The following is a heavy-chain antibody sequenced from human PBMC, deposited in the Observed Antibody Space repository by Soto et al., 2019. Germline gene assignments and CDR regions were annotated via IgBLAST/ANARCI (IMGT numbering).Heavy chain of an antibody. Sequence: PGESLKISCKGSGYTFTSYWIAWVRQMPGKGLEYMGTIYPGDSDTRYSPSFQGQVTISADKSISTAYLQWISLKASDTATYYCAKLYDSSSTYVFDIWGQGKMVTVSS. CDR1: GYTFTSYW. CDR2: IYPGDSDT. V-gene: IGHV5-51*01. D-gene: IGHD3-22*01. CDR3: AKLYDSSSTYVFDI. J-gene: IGHJ3*02.